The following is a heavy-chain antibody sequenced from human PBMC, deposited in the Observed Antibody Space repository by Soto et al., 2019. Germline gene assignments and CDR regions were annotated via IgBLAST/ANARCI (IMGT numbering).Heavy chain of an antibody. D-gene: IGHD6-13*01. V-gene: IGHV3-53*01. Sequence: EVQLVESGGGLIQPGGSLRLSCAASGFTVSNNYMTWVRQAPGKGLEWVSAIYSGGSTYYADSVKGRFTISRDNSKNTLYLQMNSLRAEDTAVYYCVKARSAAAGLFDYWGQGTLVTVSS. CDR3: VKARSAAAGLFDY. CDR2: IYSGGST. CDR1: GFTVSNNY. J-gene: IGHJ4*02.